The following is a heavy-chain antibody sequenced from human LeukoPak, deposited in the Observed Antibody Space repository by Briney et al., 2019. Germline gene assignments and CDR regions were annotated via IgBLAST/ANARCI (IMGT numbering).Heavy chain of an antibody. V-gene: IGHV3-30-3*01. CDR2: ISYDGSNK. CDR3: ARAQDFQYYYDSSGYSDY. CDR1: GFTFSSYA. D-gene: IGHD3-22*01. Sequence: PGGSLRLSCAASGFTFSSYAMHWVRQAPGKGLEWVAVISYDGSNKYYADSVKGRFTISRDNSKNTLYLQMNSLRAEDTAVYYCARAQDFQYYYDSSGYSDYWGQGTLVTVSS. J-gene: IGHJ4*02.